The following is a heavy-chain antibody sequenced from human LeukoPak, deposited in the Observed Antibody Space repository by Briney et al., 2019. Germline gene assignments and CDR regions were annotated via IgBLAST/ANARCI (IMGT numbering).Heavy chain of an antibody. CDR1: GVSISSSNSY. Sequence: SETLSLTCTVSGVSISSSNSYWGWIRQPPGKGLEWIGSIYYSGNTYYNASLKSQVSISIDTSKNRFSLKLTSVTAADTAVYYCARASYSYDISGWVPFDYWGQGTLVTVSS. CDR3: ARASYSYDISGWVPFDY. J-gene: IGHJ4*02. V-gene: IGHV4-39*01. D-gene: IGHD3-22*01. CDR2: IYYSGNT.